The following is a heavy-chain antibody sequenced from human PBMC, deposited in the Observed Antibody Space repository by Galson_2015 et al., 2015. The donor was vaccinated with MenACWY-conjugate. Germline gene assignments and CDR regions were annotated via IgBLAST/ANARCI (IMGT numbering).Heavy chain of an antibody. J-gene: IGHJ4*02. CDR3: MSSAGY. V-gene: IGHV3-7*03. D-gene: IGHD5/OR15-5a*01. CDR1: GLTFSTYW. CDR2: VNPDGSNR. Sequence: SLRLSCAAPGLTFSTYWMNWVRQAPGKGLQWVANVNPDGSNRNYEDSLKGRFSISRDNPKNSVFLQMNSLGAEDTAVYYCMSSAGYWGQGTLLTVSS.